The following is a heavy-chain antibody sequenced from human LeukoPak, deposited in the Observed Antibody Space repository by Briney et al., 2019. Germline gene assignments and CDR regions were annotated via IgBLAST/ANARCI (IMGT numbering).Heavy chain of an antibody. CDR3: ARGTPWYSSSSGYLDY. V-gene: IGHV4-30-4*02. D-gene: IGHD6-6*01. J-gene: IGHJ4*02. CDR1: GGSISSGDYY. CDR2: MYYSGST. Sequence: SETLSLTCTVSGGSISSGDYYWSWIRQPPGKGLEWIAYMYYSGSTYYNPSLKSRVTMSADTSKNQFSLKLSSVTAADTAVYYCARGTPWYSSSSGYLDYWGQGTLVTVSS.